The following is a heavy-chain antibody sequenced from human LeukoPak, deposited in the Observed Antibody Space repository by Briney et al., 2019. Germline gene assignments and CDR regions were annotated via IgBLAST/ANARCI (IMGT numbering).Heavy chain of an antibody. V-gene: IGHV1-8*01. J-gene: IGHJ3*02. CDR1: GYTFTSYD. CDR2: MNPNSGNT. Sequence: ASVKVSWKASGYTFTSYDINWVRQATGQGLEWMGWMNPNSGNTGYAQKFQGRVTMTRNTSISTAYMELSSLRSEDAAVYYCARERGYCSGGSCVRAFDIWGQGTMVTVSS. CDR3: ARERGYCSGGSCVRAFDI. D-gene: IGHD2-15*01.